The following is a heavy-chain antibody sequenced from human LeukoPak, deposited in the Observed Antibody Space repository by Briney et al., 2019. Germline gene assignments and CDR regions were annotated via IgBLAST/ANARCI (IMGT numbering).Heavy chain of an antibody. CDR1: GYTFTCYD. Sequence: ASVKVSCKASGYTFTCYDINWVRQATGQGLEWMGWMNPNSGNTGYAQKFQGRVTMTRNTSISTAYMELSSLRSEDTAVYYCARGQVVVVPAASYGMDVWGQGTTVTVSS. CDR3: ARGQVVVVPAASYGMDV. J-gene: IGHJ6*02. V-gene: IGHV1-8*01. CDR2: MNPNSGNT. D-gene: IGHD2-2*01.